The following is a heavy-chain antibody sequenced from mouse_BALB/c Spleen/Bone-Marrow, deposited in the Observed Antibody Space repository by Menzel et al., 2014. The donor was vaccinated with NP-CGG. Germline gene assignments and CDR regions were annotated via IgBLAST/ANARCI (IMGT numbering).Heavy chain of an antibody. CDR3: SKGTYAMDS. D-gene: IGHD3-3*01. CDR1: GYSISSGYT. J-gene: IGHJ4*01. Sequence: EVKLMESGPDLVKPSQSLSLTCTVTGYSISSGYTCHWIRQFPGNTLEWMGYIHYSGSTNYNPSLKSRISITRDTSKNQFFLQLNSVTTEDTATYFCSKGTYAMDSWGQGTSVTVSS. CDR2: IHYSGST. V-gene: IGHV3-1*02.